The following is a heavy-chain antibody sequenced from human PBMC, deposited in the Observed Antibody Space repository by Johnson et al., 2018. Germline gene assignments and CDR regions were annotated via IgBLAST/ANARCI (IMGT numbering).Heavy chain of an antibody. CDR3: ARDFSF. J-gene: IGHJ4*02. CDR2: INHRGST. CDR1: GGSFSGHY. V-gene: IGHV4-34*01. D-gene: IGHD2/OR15-2a*01. Sequence: QVQLQQWGAGLLKPSETLSLTCAVYGGSFSGHYWSWIRQPPWKGLEWIGEINHRGSTIYNPSLMSRITISVDTSKNLFSLRLSSVTAADMAVYYCARDFSFWGQGNLVTVSS.